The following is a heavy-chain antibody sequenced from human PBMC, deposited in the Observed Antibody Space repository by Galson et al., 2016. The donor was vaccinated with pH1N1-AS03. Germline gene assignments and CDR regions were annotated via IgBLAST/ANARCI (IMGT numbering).Heavy chain of an antibody. CDR1: GYTFPNFG. CDR2: ISPYNGNT. J-gene: IGHJ5*02. CDR3: ARAAPFDP. Sequence: SVKVSCKASGYTFPNFGMSWVRQAPGQGLEWMGWISPYNGNTQYAQRLEGSVTMTTDTSTNTAYLELRSLTYDDTAVYYCARAAPFDPWGHGTLVIVSS. D-gene: IGHD2-15*01. V-gene: IGHV1-18*04.